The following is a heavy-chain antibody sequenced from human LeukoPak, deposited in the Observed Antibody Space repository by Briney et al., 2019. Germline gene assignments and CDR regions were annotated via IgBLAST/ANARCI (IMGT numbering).Heavy chain of an antibody. CDR3: ARIRLDYSETRIDSFDI. Sequence: GGSLRLSCAASGFIVSSNYMSWVRQAPGKGLEWVASIYSGGSTYYADSVKGRYTISRHNPNTLCLQMNSLKTEDTAVYYCARIRLDYSETRIDSFDIWGQGTMVTVSS. J-gene: IGHJ3*02. CDR1: GFIVSSNY. V-gene: IGHV3-53*04. CDR2: IYSGGST. D-gene: IGHD3-22*01.